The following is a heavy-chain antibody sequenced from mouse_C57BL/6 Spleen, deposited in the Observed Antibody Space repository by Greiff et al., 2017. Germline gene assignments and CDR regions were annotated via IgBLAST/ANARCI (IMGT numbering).Heavy chain of an antibody. CDR3: SYGPYFDY. J-gene: IGHJ2*01. Sequence: EVKLMESGGGLVQPGGSMKLSCVASGFTFNNYWMNWVRQSPEKGLEWVAQIRLKSDNYATHYAESVKGRFTNSREDSKSSVYLQMNNLRAEDTGIYYCSYGPYFDYWGQGTTLTVSS. CDR1: GFTFNNYW. CDR2: IRLKSDNYAT. V-gene: IGHV6-3*01. D-gene: IGHD1-1*02.